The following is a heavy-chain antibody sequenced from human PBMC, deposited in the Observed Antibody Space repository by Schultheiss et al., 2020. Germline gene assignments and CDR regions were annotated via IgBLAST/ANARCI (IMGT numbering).Heavy chain of an antibody. D-gene: IGHD6-19*01. Sequence: GGSLRLSCAASGFTFGDYAMSWVRQAPGKGLEWVGFIRSKAYGGTTEYAASVKGRFTISRDDSKSIAYLQMNSLKTEDTAVYYCTRELEVAVAGGDYYYGMDVWGQGTTVTVSS. J-gene: IGHJ6*02. V-gene: IGHV3-49*04. CDR3: TRELEVAVAGGDYYYGMDV. CDR2: IRSKAYGGTT. CDR1: GFTFGDYA.